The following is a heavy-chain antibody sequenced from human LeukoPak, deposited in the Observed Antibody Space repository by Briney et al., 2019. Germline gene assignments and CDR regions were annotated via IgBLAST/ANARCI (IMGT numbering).Heavy chain of an antibody. J-gene: IGHJ5*02. CDR2: ISAYNGYT. V-gene: IGHV1-18*01. D-gene: IGHD4-17*01. CDR1: GYTFTNSV. CDR3: AKNGVEKSWFDP. Sequence: ASVKVSCKSSGYTFTNSVISWVRQAPGQGLEWMGWISAYNGYTTYSQKFQGRVTMTTDTSTSTAYIELRSLRSDDTAVYYCAKNGVEKSWFDPWGQGTLVTVSS.